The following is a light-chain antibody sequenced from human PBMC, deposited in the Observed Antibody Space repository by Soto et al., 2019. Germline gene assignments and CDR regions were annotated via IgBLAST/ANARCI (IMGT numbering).Light chain of an antibody. J-gene: IGLJ2*01. CDR1: SSDVGYYNY. V-gene: IGLV2-14*03. Sequence: QLVLTQPASVSGSPGQSITISCTGTSSDVGYYNYVSWYQQHPGKAPKLMIYDVSNRPSGDSNRFSGSKSGNTASLTISGLQTEDEDDYYCSSYTTSSTLIFGGGTKLTVL. CDR2: DVS. CDR3: SSYTTSSTLI.